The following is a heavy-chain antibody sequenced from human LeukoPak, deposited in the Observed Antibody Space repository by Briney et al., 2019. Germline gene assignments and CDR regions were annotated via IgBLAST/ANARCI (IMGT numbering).Heavy chain of an antibody. V-gene: IGHV3-74*01. CDR2: MNTDGSTT. CDR1: GFTFSSYW. J-gene: IGHJ4*02. CDR3: TRGYTSGYFFVY. D-gene: IGHD3-22*01. Sequence: PGGSLRLSCVASGFTFSSYWMHWVRQAPGKGLVWVSGMNTDGSTTRHADSVKGRFTISRDNAKNTLYLQMNSLRAEDTAVYYCTRGYTSGYFFVYWGQGTLVTVSS.